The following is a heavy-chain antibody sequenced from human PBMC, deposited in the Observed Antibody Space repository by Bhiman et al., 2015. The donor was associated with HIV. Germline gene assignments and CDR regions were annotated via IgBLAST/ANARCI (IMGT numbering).Heavy chain of an antibody. CDR2: INEDGSTT. J-gene: IGHJ4*02. D-gene: IGHD2-15*01. CDR3: ARYPLHCSGGSCHSVFLDY. CDR1: GFTFGSSW. Sequence: EVQLVESGGRLSSVWGVPELSCEASGFTFGSSWMHWVRQTPGKGLVWVSRINEDGSTTTYADSVKGRFTISRDNARNTLYLQMNSLGAEDTAIYYCARYPLHCSGGSCHSVFLDYWGQGALVTVSS. V-gene: IGHV3-74*01.